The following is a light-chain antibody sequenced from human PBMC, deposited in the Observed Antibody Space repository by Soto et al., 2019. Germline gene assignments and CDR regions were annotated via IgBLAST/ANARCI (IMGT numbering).Light chain of an antibody. CDR1: SSDVGGSNF. J-gene: IGLJ1*01. V-gene: IGLV2-14*03. CDR3: SSYTSGATLYV. CDR2: DVA. Sequence: QSVLTHPASVSASPGQSITISCTGTSSDVGGSNFVSWYQQHPGKPPKLIIYDVATRPSGVSNRFSGSKSGNTASLTISGLQAEDEADYYCSSYTSGATLYVFGTGTKVTV.